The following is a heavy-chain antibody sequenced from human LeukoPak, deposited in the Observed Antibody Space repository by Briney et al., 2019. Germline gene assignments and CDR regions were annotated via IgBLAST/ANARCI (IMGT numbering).Heavy chain of an antibody. V-gene: IGHV4-39*01. CDR1: GGSISSTTYY. Sequence: SETLSLTCTVSGGSISSTTYYWAWIRQPPGMGLEWIGSVYYGETTYYNPSLDSRVTISVDTSKNQFSLRLNSVTAADTAVYYCARHEASYFYYYMDVWGAGTTVIVSS. J-gene: IGHJ6*03. CDR3: ARHEASYFYYYMDV. CDR2: VYYGETT.